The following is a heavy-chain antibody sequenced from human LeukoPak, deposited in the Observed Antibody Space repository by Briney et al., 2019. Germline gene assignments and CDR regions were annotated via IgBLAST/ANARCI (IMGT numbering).Heavy chain of an antibody. CDR3: ARRSRQTGFDP. Sequence: GGSLRLSCAASGFTVSSNYMSWVRQAPGKGLGWGSVIYSGGSTYYADSVSGRFTIVSHNSKTTPSPQMNRLRAEETAVSYCARRSRQTGFDPWGQGTLVTVSS. D-gene: IGHD6-6*01. V-gene: IGHV3-66*02. CDR2: IYSGGST. CDR1: GFTVSSNY. J-gene: IGHJ5*02.